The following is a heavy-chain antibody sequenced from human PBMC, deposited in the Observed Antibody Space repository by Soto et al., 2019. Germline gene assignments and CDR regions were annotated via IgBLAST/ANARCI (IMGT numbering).Heavy chain of an antibody. V-gene: IGHV3-53*01. CDR1: GFTVSSNY. CDR3: ARELLKDSTVGAFDI. CDR2: IYSGGST. Sequence: GGSLRLSCAASGFTVSSNYMSWVRQAPGKGLEWVSVIYSGGSTYYADSVKGRFTISRDNSKNTLYLQMNSLRAEDTAVYYCARELLKDSTVGAFDIWGQGTMVTVSS. D-gene: IGHD4-17*01. J-gene: IGHJ3*02.